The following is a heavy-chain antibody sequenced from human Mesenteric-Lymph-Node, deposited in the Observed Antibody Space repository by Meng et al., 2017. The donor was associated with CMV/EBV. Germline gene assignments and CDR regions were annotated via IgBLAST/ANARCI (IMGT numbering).Heavy chain of an antibody. CDR1: GGSFSGYY. V-gene: IGHV4-34*01. CDR3: AEYCSISSCYRRAFDI. J-gene: IGHJ3*02. D-gene: IGHD2-2*01. Sequence: SETLSLTCAVYGGSFSGYYWSWIRQPPGKGLEWIGEINHSGSTNYNPSLKSRVTISVDTSNNQFSLRLSSVTAADTAMYYCAEYCSISSCYRRAFDIWGQGTMVTVSS. CDR2: INHSGST.